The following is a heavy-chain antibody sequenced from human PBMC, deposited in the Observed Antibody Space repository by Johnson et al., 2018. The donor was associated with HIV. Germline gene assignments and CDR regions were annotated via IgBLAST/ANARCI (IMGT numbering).Heavy chain of an antibody. J-gene: IGHJ3*02. CDR2: VSSDGNNK. Sequence: VLLLESGGGLVQPGGSPRLSCGASGFSFSNYAMDWVRQAPGKGLEWVAFVSSDGNNKNYADYVKGRFTISRDNSKNTLYLQMNSLRAEDTAVYYCAKDTEIAARDDAFDIWGLGTMVTVSS. CDR3: AKDTEIAARDDAFDI. CDR1: GFSFSNYA. D-gene: IGHD6-6*01. V-gene: IGHV3-30*18.